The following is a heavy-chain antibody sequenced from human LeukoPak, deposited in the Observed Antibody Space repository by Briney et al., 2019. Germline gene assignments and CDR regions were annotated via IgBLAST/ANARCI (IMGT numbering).Heavy chain of an antibody. D-gene: IGHD6-19*01. CDR2: INPNSGGT. V-gene: IGHV1-2*02. CDR3: ARGRAVAGTMKYYFDY. J-gene: IGHJ4*02. Sequence: ASVKVSCKASGYTFTGYYMHWVRQAPGQGLEWMGWINPNSGGTNYAQKFQGRVTMTRDTSISTAYMELSRLRSDDTAVYYCARGRAVAGTMKYYFDYWGQGTPVTVSS. CDR1: GYTFTGYY.